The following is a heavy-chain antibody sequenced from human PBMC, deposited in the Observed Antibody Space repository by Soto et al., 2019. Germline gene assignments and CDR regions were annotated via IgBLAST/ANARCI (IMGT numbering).Heavy chain of an antibody. Sequence: QVQLVESGGGVVQPGRSLRLSCAASGFTFSSYGMHWVRQAPGKGLEWVAVISYDGSNKYYADSVKGRFTISRDNSKNTLYLQMNSLRAGDTAVYYCAKDVVVGATTGLGDYYYYYGMDVWGQGTTVTVSS. CDR3: AKDVVVGATTGLGDYYYYYGMDV. J-gene: IGHJ6*02. D-gene: IGHD1-26*01. V-gene: IGHV3-30*18. CDR1: GFTFSSYG. CDR2: ISYDGSNK.